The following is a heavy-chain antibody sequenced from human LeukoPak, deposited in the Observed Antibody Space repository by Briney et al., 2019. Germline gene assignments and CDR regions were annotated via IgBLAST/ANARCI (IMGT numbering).Heavy chain of an antibody. V-gene: IGHV3-23*01. D-gene: IGHD6-19*01. CDR3: AKESANRYSGGWYGLDY. CDR1: GFTFSSYA. Sequence: PGGSLRLSCAASGFTFSSYAMSWVRQAPGKGLEWVSAISGSGGSTYYADSVKGRFTISRDNSKNTLYLQMNSLRAEDTAVYYCAKESANRYSGGWYGLDYWGQGTLVTVSS. J-gene: IGHJ4*02. CDR2: ISGSGGST.